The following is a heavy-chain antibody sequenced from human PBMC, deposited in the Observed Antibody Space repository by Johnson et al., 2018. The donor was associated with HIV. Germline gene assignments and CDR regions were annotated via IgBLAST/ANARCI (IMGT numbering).Heavy chain of an antibody. CDR3: ASRGRSDAFDI. CDR1: GFTFSSYA. Sequence: QVQLVESGGGVVQPGRSLRLSCAASGFTFSSYAMHWVRQAPGKGLEWVAVISYDGSNKYYADSVKGRFTISRDNSKNTLYLQMNSLRAEDTALYYCASRGRSDAFDIWGQGTMVTVSS. V-gene: IGHV3-30*04. D-gene: IGHD6-25*01. J-gene: IGHJ3*02. CDR2: ISYDGSNK.